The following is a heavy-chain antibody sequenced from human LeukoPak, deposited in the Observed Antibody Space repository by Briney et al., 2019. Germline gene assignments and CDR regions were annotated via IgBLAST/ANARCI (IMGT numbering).Heavy chain of an antibody. CDR3: ARHTAYYDILTGYSRGAFDI. D-gene: IGHD3-9*01. CDR2: IYYSGST. J-gene: IGHJ3*02. Sequence: SETLSLTCTVSGGSISSYYWGWIRQPPGKGLEWIGSIYYSGSTYYNPSLKSRVTISVDTSKNQFSLKLSSVTAADTAVYYCARHTAYYDILTGYSRGAFDIWGQGTMVTVSS. V-gene: IGHV4-39*01. CDR1: GGSISSYY.